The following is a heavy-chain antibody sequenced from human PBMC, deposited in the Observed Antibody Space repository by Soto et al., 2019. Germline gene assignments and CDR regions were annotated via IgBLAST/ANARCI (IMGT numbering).Heavy chain of an antibody. J-gene: IGHJ6*02. V-gene: IGHV1-18*01. CDR3: ARYSRSYYDILTGYSPGYYYYGMDV. CDR1: GYTFTSYG. Sequence: GASVKVSCKASGYTFTSYGISWVRQAPGQGLEWMGWISAYNGNTNYAQKLQGRVTMTTDTSTSTAYMELRSLRSDDTAVYYCARYSRSYYDILTGYSPGYYYYGMDVWGQGTTVTVS. D-gene: IGHD3-9*01. CDR2: ISAYNGNT.